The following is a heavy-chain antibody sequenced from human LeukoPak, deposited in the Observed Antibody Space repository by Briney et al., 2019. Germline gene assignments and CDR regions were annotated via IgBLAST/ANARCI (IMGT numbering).Heavy chain of an antibody. CDR2: ISGYNGNT. J-gene: IGHJ6*02. CDR1: GYTFTNYG. D-gene: IGHD3-10*01. V-gene: IGHV1-18*01. Sequence: ASVKVSCKASGYTFTNYGISWVRQAPGQGLEWMGWISGYNGNTNYAQNVQGRVTMTIDKATRTAYMELRSLRSDDTAVYYCARSRMVRGVLYGMDVWGQGTTVTDSS. CDR3: ARSRMVRGVLYGMDV.